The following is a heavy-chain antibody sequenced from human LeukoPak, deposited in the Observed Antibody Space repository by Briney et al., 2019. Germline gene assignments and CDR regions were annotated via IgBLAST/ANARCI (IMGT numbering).Heavy chain of an antibody. D-gene: IGHD5-24*01. CDR1: GFTLSSYG. Sequence: GGSLRLSCAASGFTLSSYGMHWVRQAPGKGLEWVSAISGSGGSTYYADSVKGRFTISRDNSKNTLYLQMNSLRAEDTAVYYCAKDFGDGYSFWGQGTLVTVSS. J-gene: IGHJ4*02. CDR2: ISGSGGST. V-gene: IGHV3-23*01. CDR3: AKDFGDGYSF.